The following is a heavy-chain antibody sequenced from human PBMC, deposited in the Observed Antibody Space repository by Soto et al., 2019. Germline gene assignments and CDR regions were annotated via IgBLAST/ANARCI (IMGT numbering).Heavy chain of an antibody. D-gene: IGHD2-2*01. CDR3: AGGVYCTSTSCYLNWFDP. V-gene: IGHV3-30-3*01. Sequence: QVQLVESGGGVVQPGRSLRLSCAASGFTFSSYAMHWVRQAPGKGLEWVAVISYDGSNKYYADSVKGRFTISRDNPKNPXXLPMNSLSAADTAVYYCAGGVYCTSTSCYLNWFDPWGQGTLVSVSS. CDR2: ISYDGSNK. J-gene: IGHJ5*02. CDR1: GFTFSSYA.